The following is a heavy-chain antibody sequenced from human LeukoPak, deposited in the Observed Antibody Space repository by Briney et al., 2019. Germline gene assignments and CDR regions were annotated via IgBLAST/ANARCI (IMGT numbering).Heavy chain of an antibody. D-gene: IGHD6-19*01. V-gene: IGHV4-39*01. CDR3: ARRIAVESDFDY. J-gene: IGHJ4*02. Sequence: SETLSLTCTVSGGSISSSSYYWGWIRQPPGKGLEWIGSIYYSGSTYYNPSLKSRVTISVDTSKDQFSLKLSSVTAADTAVYYCARRIAVESDFDYWGQGTLVTVSS. CDR1: GGSISSSSYY. CDR2: IYYSGST.